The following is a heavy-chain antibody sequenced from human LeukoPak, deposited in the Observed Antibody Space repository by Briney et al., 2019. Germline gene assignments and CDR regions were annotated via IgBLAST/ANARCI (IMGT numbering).Heavy chain of an antibody. CDR3: ARTYYYDSSGGGAFDI. CDR1: GFTFSSYG. Sequence: PGGSLRLSCAASGFTFSSYGMHWVRQAPGKGLEWVAFIRCDGSNKYYADSVKGRFTISRDNSKNTLYLQMNSLRAEDTAVYYCARTYYYDSSGGGAFDIWGQGTMVTVSS. CDR2: IRCDGSNK. V-gene: IGHV3-30*02. J-gene: IGHJ3*02. D-gene: IGHD3-22*01.